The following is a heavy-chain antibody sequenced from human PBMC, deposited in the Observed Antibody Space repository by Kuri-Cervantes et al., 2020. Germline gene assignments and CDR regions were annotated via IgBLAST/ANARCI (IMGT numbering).Heavy chain of an antibody. Sequence: ASVKVSCKASGYTFTSYYMHWVRQATGQGLEWMGWMNPNSGNTGYAQKFQGRVTMTRNTSISTAYMELSSLRSEDTAVYYCARGTYYDILTGYLHYYGMDVWGQGTTVTVSS. J-gene: IGHJ6*02. D-gene: IGHD3-9*01. CDR3: ARGTYYDILTGYLHYYGMDV. CDR2: MNPNSGNT. CDR1: GYTFTSYY. V-gene: IGHV1-8*02.